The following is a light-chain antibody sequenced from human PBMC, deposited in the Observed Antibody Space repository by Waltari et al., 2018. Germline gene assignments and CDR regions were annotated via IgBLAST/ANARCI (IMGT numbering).Light chain of an antibody. V-gene: IGKV3-20*01. CDR3: QQYGSSPPRT. Sequence: ELVLTQSPGTLSLSQGERVTLSCRASQSLAGSFLAWYQQKPGQAPRLLIDGASKRAPGIPDRFSGSGSGTDFTLTISGLEPEDFAVYYCQQYGSSPPRTFGQGTKVEIK. J-gene: IGKJ1*01. CDR1: QSLAGSF. CDR2: GAS.